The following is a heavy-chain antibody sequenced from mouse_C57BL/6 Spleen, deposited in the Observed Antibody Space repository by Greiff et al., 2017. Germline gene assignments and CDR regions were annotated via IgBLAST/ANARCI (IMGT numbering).Heavy chain of an antibody. CDR3: ARSTMITAWFAY. Sequence: QVQLQQSGPELVKPGASVKISCKASGYAFSSSWMNWVKQRPGKGLEWIGRIYPGDGDPNYNGKFKGKATLTADKSSSTAYMQLSSLTSEDSAVYFCARSTMITAWFAYWGQGTLVTVSA. CDR2: IYPGDGDP. CDR1: GYAFSSSW. D-gene: IGHD2-4*01. V-gene: IGHV1-82*01. J-gene: IGHJ3*01.